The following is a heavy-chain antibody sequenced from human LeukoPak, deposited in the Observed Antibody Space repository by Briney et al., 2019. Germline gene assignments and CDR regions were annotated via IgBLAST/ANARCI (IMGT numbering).Heavy chain of an antibody. CDR1: GFTFSSYW. CDR2: INSDGSST. Sequence: GXXLRLSCAASGFTFSSYWMHWVRQAPGKGLVWVSRINSDGSSTIYADSVKGRFTISRDNAKNTLYLQMNSLRAEDTAVYYCARGGGILTGYYLYYYYYYMDVWGKGTTVTVSS. V-gene: IGHV3-74*01. J-gene: IGHJ6*03. CDR3: ARGGGILTGYYLYYYYYYMDV. D-gene: IGHD3-9*01.